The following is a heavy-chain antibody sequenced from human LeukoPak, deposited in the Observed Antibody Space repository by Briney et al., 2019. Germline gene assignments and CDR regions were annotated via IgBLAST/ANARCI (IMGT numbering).Heavy chain of an antibody. D-gene: IGHD2-21*02. CDR1: GFTFSSYW. CDR2: IKQDGSEK. Sequence: GGSLRLSCAASGFTFSSYWMSWVRQAPGKGLEWVANIKQDGSEKYYVDSVKGRFTISRDNAKNSLYLQMNSLRAEDTAVYYCAREMRWGVVVTATPRPFDYWGQGTLVTVSS. J-gene: IGHJ4*02. CDR3: AREMRWGVVVTATPRPFDY. V-gene: IGHV3-7*01.